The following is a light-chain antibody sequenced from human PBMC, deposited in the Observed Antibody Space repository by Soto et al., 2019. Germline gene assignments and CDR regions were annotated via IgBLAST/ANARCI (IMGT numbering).Light chain of an antibody. CDR3: QNYNRAPFT. J-gene: IGKJ5*01. Sequence: DIQMTQSPSSLSASVGDRVTITCRASQGISNYLAWYQQKPGKVPKLLIYAASALQSGLPSRFSSSGSGTDFTLTISSLQPEEVATYYCQNYNRAPFTFGQGTRLEIK. CDR2: AAS. CDR1: QGISNY. V-gene: IGKV1-27*01.